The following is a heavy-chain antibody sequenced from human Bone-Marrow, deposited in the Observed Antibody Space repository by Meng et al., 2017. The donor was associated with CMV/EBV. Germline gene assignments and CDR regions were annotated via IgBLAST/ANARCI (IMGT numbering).Heavy chain of an antibody. D-gene: IGHD6-13*01. Sequence: GGSLRLSCAASGFTFSSYGMHWVRQAPGKGLEWVAFIRYDGSNKYYADSVKGRFTISRDNSKNTLYIQMNSLRAEDTAVYYCAKGGVYSSSWGDYWGQGTLVTVSS. CDR2: IRYDGSNK. J-gene: IGHJ4*02. CDR3: AKGGVYSSSWGDY. V-gene: IGHV3-30*02. CDR1: GFTFSSYG.